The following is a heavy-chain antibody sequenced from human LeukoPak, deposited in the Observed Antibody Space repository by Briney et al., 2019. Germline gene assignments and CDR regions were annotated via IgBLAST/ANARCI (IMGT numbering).Heavy chain of an antibody. J-gene: IGHJ6*02. D-gene: IGHD3-3*01. CDR3: ASLSYYDFWSGYWGEDYGMDV. V-gene: IGHV3-11*01. CDR2: ISSSGSTI. CDR1: GFTFSDYY. Sequence: PGGSLRLSCAASGFTFSDYYMSWIRQAPGKGLEWVSYISSSGSTIYYADSVKGRFTISRDNAKNSLYLQMNSLRAEGTAVYYCASLSYYDFWSGYWGEDYGMDVWGQGTTVTVSS.